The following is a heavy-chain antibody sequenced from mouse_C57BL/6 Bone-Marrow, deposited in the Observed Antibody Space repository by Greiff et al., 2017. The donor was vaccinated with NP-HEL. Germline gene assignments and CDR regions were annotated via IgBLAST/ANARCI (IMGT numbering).Heavy chain of an antibody. CDR1: GFTFSSYG. V-gene: IGHV5-6*02. CDR3: ARPYYGSSLSYGYFDV. CDR2: IRSGGSYT. J-gene: IGHJ1*03. Sequence: EVKLEESGGDLVKPGGSLKLSCAASGFTFSSYGMSWVRQTPDKRLEWVATIRSGGSYTYYPDSVQGRFTISRDNAKNTLYLQMSSLKSEDTAMDYCARPYYGSSLSYGYFDVWGTGTTVTVSS. D-gene: IGHD1-1*01.